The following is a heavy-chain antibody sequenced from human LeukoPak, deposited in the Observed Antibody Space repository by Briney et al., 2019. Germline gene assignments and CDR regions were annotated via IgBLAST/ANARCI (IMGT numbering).Heavy chain of an antibody. Sequence: SETLSLTCTVSGGSISSRSYYWGWIRQPPGKGLEWIGSIYYSGSTYYNPSLKSRVTISLDTSKNQFSLKPSSVTAADTAVYYCARGELLDYWGQGTLVTVSS. CDR1: GGSISSRSYY. V-gene: IGHV4-39*07. CDR3: ARGELLDY. J-gene: IGHJ4*02. CDR2: IYYSGST. D-gene: IGHD1-26*01.